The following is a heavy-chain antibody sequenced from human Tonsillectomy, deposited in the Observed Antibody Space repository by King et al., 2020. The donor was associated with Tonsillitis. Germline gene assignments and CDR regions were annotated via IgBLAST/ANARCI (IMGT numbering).Heavy chain of an antibody. Sequence: VQLQESGPGLVKPSETLSLTCTVSGGSFSSYYWSWIRQPAGKGLEWVWRLYSNGNTNYNPSLASRVTMSVDTSKNQFSLKLTSLTAADTAVYFCARVNSGWYFDYWGQGALVTVSS. D-gene: IGHD6-19*01. V-gene: IGHV4-4*07. CDR1: GGSFSSYY. CDR2: LYSNGNT. J-gene: IGHJ4*02. CDR3: ARVNSGWYFDY.